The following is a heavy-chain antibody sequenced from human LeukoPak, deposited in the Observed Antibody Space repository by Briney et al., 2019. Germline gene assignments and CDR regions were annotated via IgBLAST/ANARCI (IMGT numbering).Heavy chain of an antibody. Sequence: SQTLSLTCAISGDSVSNTGAAWNWIRQSPSRGFEWLGRTYYRSKWFYDYAVSVKSRIIISPDTSKNQFSLQLNSMTPEDTAMYYCTRDPPNDQSYDPWGQGTLVTASS. CDR3: TRDPPNDQSYDP. D-gene: IGHD1-1*01. CDR2: TYYRSKWFY. J-gene: IGHJ5*02. V-gene: IGHV6-1*01. CDR1: GDSVSNTGAA.